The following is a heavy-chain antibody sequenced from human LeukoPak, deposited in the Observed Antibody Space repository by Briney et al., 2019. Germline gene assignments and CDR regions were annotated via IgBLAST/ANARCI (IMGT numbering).Heavy chain of an antibody. D-gene: IGHD6-13*01. CDR3: AREGIAAAYDY. CDR2: ISSSSSTI. Sequence: RTGGSLRLSCAASGFTFSSYSMNWVRQAPGKGLEWVSYISSSSSTIYYADSVKGRFTISRDNAKNSLYLQMNSLRAEDTAVYYCAREGIAAAYDYWGQGTLVTVSS. CDR1: GFTFSSYS. J-gene: IGHJ4*02. V-gene: IGHV3-48*01.